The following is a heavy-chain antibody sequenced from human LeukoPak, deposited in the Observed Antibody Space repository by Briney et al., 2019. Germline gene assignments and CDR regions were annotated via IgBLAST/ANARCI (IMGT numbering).Heavy chain of an antibody. Sequence: GGSLRLSCAASGFTFSSYGMHWVRQAPGKGLEWVAFIRYDGSNKYYADSVKGRFTISRDNSKNTLYLQMNSLRAEDTAVYYCAKDWDSGSYLHYFDYWGQGTLVTVSS. D-gene: IGHD1-26*01. CDR2: IRYDGSNK. CDR1: GFTFSSYG. V-gene: IGHV3-30*02. CDR3: AKDWDSGSYLHYFDY. J-gene: IGHJ4*02.